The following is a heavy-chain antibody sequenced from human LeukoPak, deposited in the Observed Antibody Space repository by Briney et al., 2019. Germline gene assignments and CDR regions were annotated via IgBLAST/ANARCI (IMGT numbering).Heavy chain of an antibody. V-gene: IGHV1-46*01. CDR3: ATEAPGSYRFDN. CDR2: VYTDGGTI. D-gene: IGHD3-10*01. J-gene: IGHJ4*02. Sequence: GASVTVSCKASGYIFTNYHLHWVRLAPGRGLEWMGAVYTDGGTITNTWSFQDRVTMTRDVSTRTVYMVLSSLNSEDTAVYYCATEAPGSYRFDNWGQENLVTVSS. CDR1: GYIFTNYH.